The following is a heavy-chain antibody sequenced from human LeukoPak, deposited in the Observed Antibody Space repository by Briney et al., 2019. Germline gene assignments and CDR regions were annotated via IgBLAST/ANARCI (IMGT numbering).Heavy chain of an antibody. Sequence: GASVKVSCKASGYTFTSYGISWVRQAPGQGLEWMGWISAYNGNTNYAQKLQGRVTMTTDTSTSTAYMELSRLRSDDTAVYYCARASSVVRRALVLADYWGQGTLVTVSS. V-gene: IGHV1-18*01. CDR3: ARASSVVRRALVLADY. CDR2: ISAYNGNT. J-gene: IGHJ4*02. D-gene: IGHD4-23*01. CDR1: GYTFTSYG.